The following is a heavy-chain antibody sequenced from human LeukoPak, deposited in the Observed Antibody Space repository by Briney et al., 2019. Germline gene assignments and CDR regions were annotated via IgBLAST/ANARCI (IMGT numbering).Heavy chain of an antibody. J-gene: IGHJ4*02. Sequence: SETLSLTCTVSGGSISSYYWSWIRQPPGKGLEWIGYIYDSGRTNYNPSLKSRVTISVETSKKQFSLKLSSVTAGDTAVYYCASLAYSSGWYFHFDYWGQGTLVTVSS. CDR3: ASLAYSSGWYFHFDY. CDR2: IYDSGRT. CDR1: GGSISSYY. D-gene: IGHD6-19*01. V-gene: IGHV4-59*08.